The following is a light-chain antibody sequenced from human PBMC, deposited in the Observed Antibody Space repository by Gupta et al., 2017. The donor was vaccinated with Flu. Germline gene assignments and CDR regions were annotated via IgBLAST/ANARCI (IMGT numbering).Light chain of an antibody. CDR2: GAS. J-gene: IGKJ3*01. CDR1: QSVSSSY. V-gene: IGKV3-20*01. CDR3: QQYGSSPLT. Sequence: VLPQPPVTLSLSPGERATLSCRASQSVSSSYLAWYQQKPGQAPRLLIYGASSRATGIPDRFSGSGSGTDFTLTISRLEPEDFAVYYCQQYGSSPLTFGPGTKVDIK.